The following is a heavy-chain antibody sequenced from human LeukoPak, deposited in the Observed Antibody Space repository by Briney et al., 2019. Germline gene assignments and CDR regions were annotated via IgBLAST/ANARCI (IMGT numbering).Heavy chain of an antibody. D-gene: IGHD5-18*01. CDR2: ISGSGGNT. CDR3: GKTTVGYSSGQKPAWPVDY. V-gene: IGHV3-23*01. J-gene: IGHJ4*02. CDR1: GFSFRSYA. Sequence: GGSLRLSCAASGFSFRSYAVSWVRQAPGKGLEWVSAISGSGGNTYYADSVKGRFTISRDNSKNTLYLQMNSLRAEDTAVYYCGKTTVGYSSGQKPAWPVDYWGQGTLVTVSS.